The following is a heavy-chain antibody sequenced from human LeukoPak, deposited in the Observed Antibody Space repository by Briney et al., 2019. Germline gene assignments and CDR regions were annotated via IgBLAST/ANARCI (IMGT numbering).Heavy chain of an antibody. V-gene: IGHV3-30*02. CDR3: AKITDGELRRFDY. Sequence: GGSLRLSCAASGFTFSSYAMHWVRQAPGMRLEWVAFIRYDGSNKYYADSVKGRFTISRDNSKNTLYLQMNSLRAEDTAVYYCAKITDGELRRFDYWGQGTLVTVSS. J-gene: IGHJ4*02. CDR1: GFTFSSYA. CDR2: IRYDGSNK. D-gene: IGHD1-26*01.